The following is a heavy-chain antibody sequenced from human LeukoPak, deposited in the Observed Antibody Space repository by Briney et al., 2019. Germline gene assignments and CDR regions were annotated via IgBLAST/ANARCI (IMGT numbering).Heavy chain of an antibody. CDR1: GGSISSSSW. V-gene: IGHV4-4*02. CDR3: ARVGAGVDSYYYYGVDV. CDR2: IHHGGST. Sequence: SETLSLTCAVSGGSISSSSWWSWVRQPPGKGLEWIGEIHHGGSTNYNPSLKSRVTISVDRSKNQFSLKLTSVTAADTAVYYCARVGAGVDSYYYYGVDVWGQGTTVTVSS. D-gene: IGHD1-26*01. J-gene: IGHJ6*02.